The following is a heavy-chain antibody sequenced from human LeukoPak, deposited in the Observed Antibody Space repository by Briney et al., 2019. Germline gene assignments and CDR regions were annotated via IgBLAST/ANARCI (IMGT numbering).Heavy chain of an antibody. CDR2: ISWNSGTI. D-gene: IGHD4-17*01. V-gene: IGHV3-9*03. CDR3: AKLPGGGLRGGAFVI. J-gene: IGHJ3*02. CDR1: EFTFSTYS. Sequence: GGSLRLSCAASEFTFSTYSMKWVRQAPGKGLEWVSGISWNSGTIGYADSVKGRFTISRDNAKNSLYLQMNSLRAEDMALYYCAKLPGGGLRGGAFVIWGQGTMVTVSS.